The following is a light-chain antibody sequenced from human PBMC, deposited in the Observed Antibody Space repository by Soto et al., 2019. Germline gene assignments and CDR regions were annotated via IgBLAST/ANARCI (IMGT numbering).Light chain of an antibody. CDR1: SNNVGRYNL. V-gene: IGLV2-23*01. Sequence: QSVLTQPASVSGSPEQSITISCTRTSNNVGRYNLVSWYQQHPGKAPKVMIYEATKRPSGVSNRFSGSKSGNTASLTISGLQAEDEADYYCCAYAGSGTVVFGGGTKVTVL. CDR3: CAYAGSGTVV. J-gene: IGLJ3*02. CDR2: EAT.